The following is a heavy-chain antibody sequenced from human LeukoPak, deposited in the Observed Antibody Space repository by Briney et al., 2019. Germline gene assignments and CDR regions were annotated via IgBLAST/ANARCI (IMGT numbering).Heavy chain of an antibody. CDR1: GGSISSYY. D-gene: IGHD3-3*01. V-gene: IGHV4-4*07. CDR2: IYTSGST. J-gene: IGHJ6*02. Sequence: SETLSLTCTVSGGSISSYYWSWIRQPAGKGLEWIGRIYTSGSTNYNPSLKSRVTMSVDTSKNQFSLKLGSVTAADTAVYYCARETFDFWSGYYYYGMDVWGQGTTVTVSS. CDR3: ARETFDFWSGYYYYGMDV.